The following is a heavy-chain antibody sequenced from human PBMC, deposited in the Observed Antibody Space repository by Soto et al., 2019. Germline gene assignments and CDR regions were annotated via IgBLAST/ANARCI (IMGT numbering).Heavy chain of an antibody. CDR1: GYTFTTYA. CDR2: INSGNGNT. V-gene: IGHV1-3*01. D-gene: IGHD5-12*01. CDR3: ARNYDARYYYYYAMDV. J-gene: IGHJ6*02. Sequence: QVQLVQSGAEVKTPGASVKVSCKASGYTFTTYAIHWVRQAPAQSLEWMGWINSGNGNTKYSQKFQGRVTFTRDTAARTASMELSSLTSEDTAVYYCARNYDARYYYYYAMDVWGQGTTVTVSS.